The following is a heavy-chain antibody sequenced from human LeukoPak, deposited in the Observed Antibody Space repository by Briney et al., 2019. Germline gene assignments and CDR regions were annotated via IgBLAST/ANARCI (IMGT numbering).Heavy chain of an antibody. CDR3: ARDNYGDPSYYYYYMDV. J-gene: IGHJ6*03. D-gene: IGHD3-10*01. CDR2: INPNSGGT. Sequence: ASVKVSCKASGCTFTGYYLHWVRQAPGQGLEWMGWINPNSGGTNFAQKFQGRVTMTRDTSISTAYMELSRLRSDDTAVYYCARDNYGDPSYYYYYMDVWGKGTTVTVSS. CDR1: GCTFTGYY. V-gene: IGHV1-2*02.